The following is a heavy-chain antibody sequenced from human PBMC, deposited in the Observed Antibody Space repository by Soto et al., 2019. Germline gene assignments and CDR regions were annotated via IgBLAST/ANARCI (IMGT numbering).Heavy chain of an antibody. CDR2: VWYDGGNK. CDR3: VRAAGYSGYDYVDYYGMDV. D-gene: IGHD5-12*01. V-gene: IGHV3-33*01. CDR1: GFTFSSYG. J-gene: IGHJ6*02. Sequence: QVQLVESGGGVVQPGRSLRLSCAASGFTFSSYGMHWVRQAPGKGLEWVALVWYDGGNKYYVDSVKGRFTISRDNSKNTLYLEMNSLRDEDTAVYYCVRAAGYSGYDYVDYYGMDVWGQGTTVTVSS.